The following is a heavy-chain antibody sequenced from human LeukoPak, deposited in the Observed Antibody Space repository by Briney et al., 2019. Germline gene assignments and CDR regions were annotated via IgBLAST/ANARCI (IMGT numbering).Heavy chain of an antibody. V-gene: IGHV3-23*01. J-gene: IGHJ4*02. CDR2: ISGSGGST. CDR1: GFTFSSYA. D-gene: IGHD6-19*01. Sequence: GGSLRLSCAASGFTFSSYAVHWVRQAPGKGLEWVSAISGSGGSTYYADSVKGRFTISRDNSKNTLYLQMNSLRAEDTAVYYCAKRGTSAREGIAVAYWGQGTLVTVSS. CDR3: AKRGTSAREGIAVAY.